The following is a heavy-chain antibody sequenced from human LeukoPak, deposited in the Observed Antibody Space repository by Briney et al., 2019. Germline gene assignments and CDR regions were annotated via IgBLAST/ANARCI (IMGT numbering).Heavy chain of an antibody. D-gene: IGHD4-17*01. CDR3: ARAVMTTVTTHYFDY. J-gene: IGHJ4*02. CDR2: IYYSGST. CDR1: GGSISSYY. Sequence: SETLSLTCTVSGGSISSYYWSWIRQPPGKGLEWIGYIYYSGSTYYNPSLKSRVTISVDTSKNQFSLKLSSVTAADTAVYYCARAVMTTVTTHYFDYWGQGTLVTVSS. V-gene: IGHV4-30-4*01.